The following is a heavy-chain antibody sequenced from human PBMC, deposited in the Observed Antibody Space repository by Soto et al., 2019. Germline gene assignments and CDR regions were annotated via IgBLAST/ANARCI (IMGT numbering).Heavy chain of an antibody. Sequence: SETLSLTCTVSGGSISSYYWSWIRQPPGKGLEWIGYIYYSGSTNYNPSLKSRVTISVDTSKNQFSLKLSSVTAADTAVYYCARLDDYIWGSYRIWGQGTLVTVSS. J-gene: IGHJ4*02. CDR3: ARLDDYIWGSYRI. D-gene: IGHD3-16*02. CDR1: GGSISSYY. CDR2: IYYSGST. V-gene: IGHV4-59*01.